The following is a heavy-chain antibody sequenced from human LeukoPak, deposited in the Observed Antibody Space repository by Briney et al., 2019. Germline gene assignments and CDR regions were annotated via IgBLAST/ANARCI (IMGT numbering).Heavy chain of an antibody. V-gene: IGHV3-23*01. CDR2: ISHSGSTT. D-gene: IGHD2-15*01. Sequence: GGSLRLSCAASGFTFSSYAMSWVRQAPGKGLEWLSAISHSGSTTYYADSVKGRFTISRDNSKNTLYLQMNSLRAEDTAVYYCARGGLRPNVVVVAATRGAFDTWGQGTMVTVSS. CDR3: ARGGLRPNVVVVAATRGAFDT. CDR1: GFTFSSYA. J-gene: IGHJ3*02.